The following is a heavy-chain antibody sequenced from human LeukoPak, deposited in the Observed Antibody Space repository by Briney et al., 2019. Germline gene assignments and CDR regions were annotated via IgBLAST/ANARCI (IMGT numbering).Heavy chain of an antibody. Sequence: PGGSLRLSCAASGFTISSCEMNWVRQAPGKGLEWVSYISSGGTTIYYADSVKGRFTISRDNAKNSLYLQMNSLRAEDTAVYYCARVEDTATRGFYFDYWGQGTLVTVSS. CDR3: ARVEDTATRGFYFDY. CDR2: ISSGGTTI. D-gene: IGHD5-18*01. CDR1: GFTISSCE. V-gene: IGHV3-48*03. J-gene: IGHJ4*02.